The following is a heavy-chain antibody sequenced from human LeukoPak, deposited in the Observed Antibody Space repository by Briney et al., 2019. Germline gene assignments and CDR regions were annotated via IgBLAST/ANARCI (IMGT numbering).Heavy chain of an antibody. CDR2: IKQDGSEK. CDR3: ARDSVVVAPYYYYGMDV. Sequence: PGGSLRLSCAASGFTFSSYWMSWVRQAPGKGLEWVANIKQDGSEKYYVDSVKGRFTISRDNAKNSLYLQMNSLRAEDTAVYYCARDSVVVAPYYYYGMDVWGQGTTVTVSS. J-gene: IGHJ6*02. CDR1: GFTFSSYW. V-gene: IGHV3-7*04. D-gene: IGHD2-15*01.